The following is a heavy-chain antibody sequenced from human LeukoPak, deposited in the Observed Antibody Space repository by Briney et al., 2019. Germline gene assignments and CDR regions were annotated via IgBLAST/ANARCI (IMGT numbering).Heavy chain of an antibody. J-gene: IGHJ4*02. CDR3: ARDIGYYDSSGYYYGPIDY. CDR1: GFTFSSYG. CDR2: IWYDGSNK. D-gene: IGHD3-22*01. V-gene: IGHV3-33*01. Sequence: GGSLRLSCAASGFTFSSYGMHWVRQAPGKGLEWVAVIWYDGSNKYYADSVESRFTISRDNSKNTLYLQMNSLRAEDTAVYYCARDIGYYDSSGYYYGPIDYWGQGTLVTVSS.